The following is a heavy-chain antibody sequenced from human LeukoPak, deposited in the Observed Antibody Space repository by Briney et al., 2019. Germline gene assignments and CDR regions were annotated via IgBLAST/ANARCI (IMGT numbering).Heavy chain of an antibody. CDR2: ISSSSSYI. V-gene: IGHV3-21*01. Sequence: PGGSLRLSCAASGFTVSSYSMNWVRQAPGKGLEWVSSISSSSSYIYYADSVKGRFTISRDNAKNSLYLQMNSLRAEDAAVYYCARMGSSSWFRAEYFQHWGQGTLVTVSS. J-gene: IGHJ1*01. CDR1: GFTVSSYS. CDR3: ARMGSSSWFRAEYFQH. D-gene: IGHD6-13*01.